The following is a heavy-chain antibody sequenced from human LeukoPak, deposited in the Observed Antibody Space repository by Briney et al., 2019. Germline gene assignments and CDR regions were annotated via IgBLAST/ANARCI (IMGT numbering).Heavy chain of an antibody. Sequence: SETLSLTCTVSGGSISSYFCSWIRQPAGNGLEWIGRIDTSGSINYNPSLKSRVTMSVDRSKNQFSLKLRSVTAADTAVYYCARVGSLSRGRNWVDPWGQGTLVIVS. J-gene: IGHJ5*02. CDR3: ARVGSLSRGRNWVDP. CDR2: IDTSGSI. D-gene: IGHD2-15*01. CDR1: GGSISSYF. V-gene: IGHV4-4*07.